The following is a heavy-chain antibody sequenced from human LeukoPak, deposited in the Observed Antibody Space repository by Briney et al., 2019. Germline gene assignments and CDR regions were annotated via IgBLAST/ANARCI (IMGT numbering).Heavy chain of an antibody. CDR3: ARQSAYYDSSGYPY. D-gene: IGHD3-22*01. J-gene: IGHJ4*02. CDR2: IYLGDFDT. V-gene: IGHV5-51*01. Sequence: GESLKISCKGSGYSFSNYWIGWVRQMPGKGLEWMGIIYLGDFDTRYGPSFQGQVTISADKSISTAYLQWSSLKASDTAMYYCARQSAYYDSSGYPYWGQGTLVTVSS. CDR1: GYSFSNYW.